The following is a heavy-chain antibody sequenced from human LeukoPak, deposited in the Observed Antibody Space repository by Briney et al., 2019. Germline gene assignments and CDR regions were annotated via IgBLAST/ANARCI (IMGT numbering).Heavy chain of an antibody. CDR1: AYTFTGYY. Sequence: ASVKVSCKASAYTFTGYYMHWVRQAPGQGLEWMGRINPNSGGTNYAQKFQGRVTMTRDTSISTAYMELSRLRSDDTAVYYCARDQGCSGCSCYRWEYNYWGQGTLVTVSS. CDR2: INPNSGGT. D-gene: IGHD2-15*01. CDR3: ARDQGCSGCSCYRWEYNY. V-gene: IGHV1-2*06. J-gene: IGHJ4*02.